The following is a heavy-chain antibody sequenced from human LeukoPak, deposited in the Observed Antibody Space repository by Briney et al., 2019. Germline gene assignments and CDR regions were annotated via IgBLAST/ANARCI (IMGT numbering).Heavy chain of an antibody. CDR1: GFTFSSFG. CDR2: ILDDASNK. D-gene: IGHD1-26*01. J-gene: IGHJ5*02. Sequence: GSLTLSCAASGFTFSSFGMHWVRQAPGKGLEWVAVILDDASNKYTAASVKGRFTISRDNSKNTLYLQMNSLRDDDTAVYYCVRGVGVSRFNYFDPWGQGTLVTVSS. CDR3: VRGVGVSRFNYFDP. V-gene: IGHV3-33*01.